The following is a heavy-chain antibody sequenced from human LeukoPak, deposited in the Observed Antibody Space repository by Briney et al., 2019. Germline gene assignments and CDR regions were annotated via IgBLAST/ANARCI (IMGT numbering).Heavy chain of an antibody. CDR3: ARGSGYDSFTLDNYYYYYMDV. D-gene: IGHD5-12*01. J-gene: IGHJ6*03. V-gene: IGHV3-23*01. Sequence: GGSLRLSCAASGFTFSTYAMNWVRQAPGKRLEWVSSITGSGRDTYYAGSVKGRITISRDNSRNTLYLQMNSLRAEDTAVYYCARGSGYDSFTLDNYYYYYMDVWGKGTTVTVSS. CDR2: ITGSGRDT. CDR1: GFTFSTYA.